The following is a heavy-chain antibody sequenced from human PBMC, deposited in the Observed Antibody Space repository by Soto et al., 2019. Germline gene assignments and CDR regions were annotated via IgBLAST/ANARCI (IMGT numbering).Heavy chain of an antibody. J-gene: IGHJ4*02. CDR3: ARDRDWAFDY. CDR1: RFSFSSYS. Sequence: GGSLRLSCVASRFSFSSYSLVWVRQAPGKGLEWVSYIFVDSTTIYYADSVKGRFTVSRDNAQNSLFLVINSLRAEDTAVYYCARDRDWAFDYWGQGTLVTVSS. V-gene: IGHV3-48*04. CDR2: IFVDSTTI. D-gene: IGHD3-9*01.